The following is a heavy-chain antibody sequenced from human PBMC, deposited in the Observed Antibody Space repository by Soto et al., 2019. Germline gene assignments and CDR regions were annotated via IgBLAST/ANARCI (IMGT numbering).Heavy chain of an antibody. J-gene: IGHJ5*02. V-gene: IGHV1-69*13. CDR1: GGTFSRYA. CDR2: IIPIFGTA. Sequence: SVKVSCKASGGTFSRYAISWVRQAPGQGLEWMGGIIPIFGTANYAQKFQGRVTITADESTSTAYMELSSLRFEDTAVYYCARAIVAPTTTGWLDPWGQGTLVTVSS. D-gene: IGHD1-26*01. CDR3: ARAIVAPTTTGWLDP.